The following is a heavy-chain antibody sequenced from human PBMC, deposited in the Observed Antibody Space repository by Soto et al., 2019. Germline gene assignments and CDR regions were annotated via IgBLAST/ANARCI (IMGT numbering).Heavy chain of an antibody. CDR1: GGSISSSSYY. D-gene: IGHD2-15*01. J-gene: IGHJ6*02. CDR2: IYYSGST. Sequence: SETLSLTCTVSGGSISSSSYYWGWIRQPPGKGLEWIGSIYYSGSTYYNPSLKSRVTISVDTSKNQFSLKLSSVTAADTAVYYCARQDRGYCSGGSCSLLYYYGMDVWGQGTTVTVSS. CDR3: ARQDRGYCSGGSCSLLYYYGMDV. V-gene: IGHV4-39*01.